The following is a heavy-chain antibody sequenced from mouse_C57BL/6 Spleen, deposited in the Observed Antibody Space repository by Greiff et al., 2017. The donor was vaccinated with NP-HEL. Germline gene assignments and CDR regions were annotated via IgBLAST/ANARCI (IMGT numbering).Heavy chain of an antibody. Sequence: QVQLQQPGAELVKPGASVKLSCKASGYTFTSYWMHWVKQRPGQGLEWIGMIHPNSGSTNYNEKFKSKAKLTVDKSSSTAYMQLSSLTSEDSAVYYCARRANWDNFDYWGQGTTLTVSS. V-gene: IGHV1-64*01. CDR3: ARRANWDNFDY. CDR1: GYTFTSYW. D-gene: IGHD4-1*01. CDR2: IHPNSGST. J-gene: IGHJ2*01.